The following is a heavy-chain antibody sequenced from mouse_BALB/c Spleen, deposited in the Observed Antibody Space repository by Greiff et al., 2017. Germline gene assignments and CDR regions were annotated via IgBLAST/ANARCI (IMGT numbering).Heavy chain of an antibody. CDR3: ARGVGSSSFAY. V-gene: IGHV1-54*03. CDR2: INPGSGGT. Sequence: QVQLQQSGAELVRPGTSVKVSCKASGYAFTNYLIEWVKQRPGQGLEWIGVINPGSGGTNYNEKFKGKATLTADKSSSTAYMQLSSLTSDDSAVYFCARGVGSSSFAYWGQGTLVTVSA. CDR1: GYAFTNYL. D-gene: IGHD1-1*01. J-gene: IGHJ3*01.